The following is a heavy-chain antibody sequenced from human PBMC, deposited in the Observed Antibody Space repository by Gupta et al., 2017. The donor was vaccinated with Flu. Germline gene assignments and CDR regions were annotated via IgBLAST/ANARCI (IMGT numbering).Heavy chain of an antibody. CDR2: IFPGDSDT. D-gene: IGHD4-17*01. Sequence: IAWVRQMPGKGLEWMGIIFPGDSDTRYSPSFQGQVTISADKSLSTTYLQWSTLKASDTALYFCATVTRRHWFDSWGQGTLVTVSS. J-gene: IGHJ5*01. V-gene: IGHV5-51*01. CDR3: ATVTRRHWFDS.